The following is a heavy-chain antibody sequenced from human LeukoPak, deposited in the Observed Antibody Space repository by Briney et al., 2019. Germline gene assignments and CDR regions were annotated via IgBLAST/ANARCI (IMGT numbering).Heavy chain of an antibody. CDR1: GYTFTSYD. CDR2: MNPNSGNT. D-gene: IGHD3-10*01. V-gene: IGHV1-8*03. J-gene: IGHJ6*03. CDR3: ARALRLWDYGSVYYYYYYMDV. Sequence: GASVKVSCKASGYTFTSYDTNWVRQATGQGLEWMGWMNPNSGNTGYAQKFQGRVTIIRNTSISTAYMELSSLRSEDTAVYYCARALRLWDYGSVYYYYYYMDVWGKGTTVTVSS.